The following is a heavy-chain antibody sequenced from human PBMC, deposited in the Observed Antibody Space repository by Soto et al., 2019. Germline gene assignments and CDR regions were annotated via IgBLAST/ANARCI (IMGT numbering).Heavy chain of an antibody. J-gene: IGHJ5*02. Sequence: SETLSLTCAVYGGSFSGYYWSWIRQPPGKGLEWIGEINHSGSTNYNPSLKSRVTISVDTSKNQFSLKLSSVTAADTAVYYCARALDFWSGSSWFDPWGQGTLVTVSS. D-gene: IGHD3-3*01. CDR2: INHSGST. CDR3: ARALDFWSGSSWFDP. V-gene: IGHV4-34*01. CDR1: GGSFSGYY.